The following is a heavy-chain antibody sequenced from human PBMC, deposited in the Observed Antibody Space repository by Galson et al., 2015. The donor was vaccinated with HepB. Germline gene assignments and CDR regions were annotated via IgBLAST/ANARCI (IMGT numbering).Heavy chain of an antibody. CDR1: GYTFTSYA. D-gene: IGHD4-17*01. J-gene: IGHJ4*02. V-gene: IGHV1-3*01. CDR3: ARGLGYGDYGLFDY. CDR2: INAGNGNT. Sequence: SVKVSCKASGYTFTSYAMHWVRQAPGQRLEWMGWINAGNGNTKYSQKFQGRVTITRDTSASTAYMELSSLRSEDTAVYYCARGLGYGDYGLFDYWGQGTLVTVSS.